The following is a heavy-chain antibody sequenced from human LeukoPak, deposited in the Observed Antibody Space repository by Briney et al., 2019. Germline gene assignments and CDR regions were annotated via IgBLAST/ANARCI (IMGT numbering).Heavy chain of an antibody. CDR1: GLTFSNAC. D-gene: IGHD5-12*01. CDR3: VTGGGYNGLDY. J-gene: IGHJ4*02. Sequence: GGSLRVSCAVSGLTFSNACMRWVRQGPGKGLEWVGRVLSRAGGGTIDYAAPVKGRFTISRDDSKNALFLQMNSLRTEDTAVYYCVTGGGYNGLDYWGQGALVTVSS. CDR2: VLSRAGGGTI. V-gene: IGHV3-15*07.